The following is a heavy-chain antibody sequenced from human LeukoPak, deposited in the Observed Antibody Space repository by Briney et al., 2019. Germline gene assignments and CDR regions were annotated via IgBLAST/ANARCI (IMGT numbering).Heavy chain of an antibody. CDR3: ARVEYSSSWYPLPYNWFDP. D-gene: IGHD6-13*01. V-gene: IGHV1-2*02. CDR2: INPNSGGT. Sequence: ASVKVSCKASGYTFTCYYMHWVRQAPGQGLEWMGWINPNSGGTNYAQKFQGRVTMTRDTSISTAYMELSRLRSDDTAVYYCARVEYSSSWYPLPYNWFDPWGQGTLVTVSS. J-gene: IGHJ5*02. CDR1: GYTFTCYY.